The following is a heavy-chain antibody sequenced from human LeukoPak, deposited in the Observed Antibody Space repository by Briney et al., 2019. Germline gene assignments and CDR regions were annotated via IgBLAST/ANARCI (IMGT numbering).Heavy chain of an antibody. CDR1: GVSFSGYY. Sequence: SETLSLTCAVYGVSFSGYYWSWIRQPPGKGLEWIGEINHSGSTNYNPSLKSRVTKSVDTSKNQFSLKLSSVTAADTAVYYCARGPLGYCSSTSCYGFYNWFDPWGQGTLVTVSS. CDR3: ARGPLGYCSSTSCYGFYNWFDP. CDR2: INHSGST. D-gene: IGHD2-2*01. V-gene: IGHV4-34*01. J-gene: IGHJ5*02.